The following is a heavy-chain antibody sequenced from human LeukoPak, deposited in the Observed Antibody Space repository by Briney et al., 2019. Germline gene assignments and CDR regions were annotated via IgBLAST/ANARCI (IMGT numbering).Heavy chain of an antibody. V-gene: IGHV4-39*01. CDR2: IYYSGST. Sequence: SETLSLTCTVSGGSISSSSYYWGWIRQPPGKGLEWIGSIYYSGSTYYNPSLKSRVTISVDTSKNQFSLKLSSVTAADTAVYYCARRQELRFDWFDPWGQGTLVTASS. J-gene: IGHJ5*02. CDR3: ARRQELRFDWFDP. CDR1: GGSISSSSYY. D-gene: IGHD4-11*01.